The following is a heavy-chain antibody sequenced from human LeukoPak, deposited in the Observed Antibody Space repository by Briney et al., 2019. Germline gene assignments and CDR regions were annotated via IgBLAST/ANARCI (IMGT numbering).Heavy chain of an antibody. D-gene: IGHD3-9*01. CDR3: ARGEPDTLTGYPDL. CDR2: ISSNGGST. J-gene: IGHJ4*02. Sequence: GGALRLSCAASGFTFSSYAMHWVRQAPGKGLEYVSAISSNGGSTYYANSVKGRLTISRDNSKNTLYLQMGSLRAEDMAVFYSARGEPDTLTGYPDLWGQGTLVTVSS. V-gene: IGHV3-64*01. CDR1: GFTFSSYA.